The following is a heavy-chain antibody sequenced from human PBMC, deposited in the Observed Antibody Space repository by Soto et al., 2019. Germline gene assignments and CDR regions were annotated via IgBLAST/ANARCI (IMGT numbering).Heavy chain of an antibody. CDR1: GCSISDIRYC. CDR3: ARHKSGSHWLDP. D-gene: IGHD2-15*01. V-gene: IGHV4-39*01. J-gene: IGHJ5*02. CDR2: MFYSGAT. Sequence: XETLSLTCTVAGCSISDIRYCWGWIRQPPGKGLQWIGCMFYSGATYYNPSLKNRVTLSVDTSNNEFSLKLVSVTAPDTAVYYCARHKSGSHWLDPRGKGTLVTV.